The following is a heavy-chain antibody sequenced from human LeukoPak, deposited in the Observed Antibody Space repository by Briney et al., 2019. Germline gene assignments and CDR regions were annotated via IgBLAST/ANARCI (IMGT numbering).Heavy chain of an antibody. CDR3: AREGYDSSYYYYLDY. CDR2: IYYSGST. CDR1: GGSINSGDYY. D-gene: IGHD3-22*01. V-gene: IGHV4-31*03. J-gene: IGHJ4*02. Sequence: PSQTLSLTCTVSGGSINSGDYYWSWIRQHPGKGLEWIGNIYYSGSTYYNPSLKSRVTISVDTSKSQFSLKLSSVTAADTAVYYCAREGYDSSYYYYLDYWGQGTLVTVSS.